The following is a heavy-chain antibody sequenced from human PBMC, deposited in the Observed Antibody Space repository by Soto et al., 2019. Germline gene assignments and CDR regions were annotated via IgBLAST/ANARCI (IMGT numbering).Heavy chain of an antibody. Sequence: SETLSLTCTVSGGSISSSSYYWGWIRQPPGKGLEWIGSIYYSGSTYYNPSLKSRVTISVDTSKNQFSLKLSSVTAADTAVYYCARVSALTGDPYWYFDLWGRGTLVTVSS. D-gene: IGHD7-27*01. CDR2: IYYSGST. V-gene: IGHV4-39*07. CDR1: GGSISSSSYY. CDR3: ARVSALTGDPYWYFDL. J-gene: IGHJ2*01.